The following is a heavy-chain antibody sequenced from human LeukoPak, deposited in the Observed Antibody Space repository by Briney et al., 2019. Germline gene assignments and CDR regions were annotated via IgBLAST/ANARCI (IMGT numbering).Heavy chain of an antibody. J-gene: IGHJ5*02. V-gene: IGHV4-39*07. CDR3: ARDRTVVVVVAATQAHWFDP. CDR2: FSYSGST. Sequence: PSETLSLTCTVSGDSISSSSYYWGWIRQPPGKGLEWIGSFSYSGSTYYNPSLKSQVTISVDTSKNQFSLKLSSVTAADTAVYYCARDRTVVVVVAATQAHWFDPWGQGTLVTVSS. CDR1: GDSISSSSYY. D-gene: IGHD2-15*01.